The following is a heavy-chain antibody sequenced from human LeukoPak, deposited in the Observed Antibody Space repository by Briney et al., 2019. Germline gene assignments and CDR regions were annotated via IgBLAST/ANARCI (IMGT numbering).Heavy chain of an antibody. CDR3: ARDHENYCSSTSCSRN. CDR1: GYTFTSYG. CDR2: IIPIFGTA. Sequence: ASVKVSCKASGYTFTSYGISWVRQAPGQGLEWMGGIIPIFGTANYAQKFQGRVKITADESTSTAYMELSSLRSEDTAVHYCARDHENYCSSTSCSRNWGQGTLVTVSS. V-gene: IGHV1-69*13. J-gene: IGHJ4*02. D-gene: IGHD2-2*01.